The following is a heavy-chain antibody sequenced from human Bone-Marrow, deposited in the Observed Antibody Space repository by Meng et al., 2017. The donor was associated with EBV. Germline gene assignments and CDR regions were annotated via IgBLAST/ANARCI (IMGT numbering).Heavy chain of an antibody. CDR2: ISAGIGNP. Sequence: EVQLVWSGGGVVLAGASLILSCGASGFTFSDSAMSWVRQAPGKGLEWVSTISAGIGNPHYADSVKGRFTISRDNSKNTLYLQMNNLRADDTAVYYCALWFREHFDYWGRGTLVTASS. D-gene: IGHD3-10*01. J-gene: IGHJ4*02. CDR3: ALWFREHFDY. CDR1: GFTFSDSA. V-gene: IGHV3-23*04.